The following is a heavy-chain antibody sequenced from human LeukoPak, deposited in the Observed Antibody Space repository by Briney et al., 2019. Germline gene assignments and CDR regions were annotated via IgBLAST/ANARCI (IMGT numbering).Heavy chain of an antibody. CDR3: AKDLTRTSGATFDY. V-gene: IGHV1-69*04. D-gene: IGHD1-26*01. J-gene: IGHJ4*02. CDR1: GGTFSSYA. CDR2: IIPILGIA. Sequence: SVKVSCKASGGTFSSYAISWVRQAPGQGLEWMGRIIPILGIANYAQKFQGRVTITADKSTSTAYMELSSLRAEDTAVYYCAKDLTRTSGATFDYWGQGTLVPVSS.